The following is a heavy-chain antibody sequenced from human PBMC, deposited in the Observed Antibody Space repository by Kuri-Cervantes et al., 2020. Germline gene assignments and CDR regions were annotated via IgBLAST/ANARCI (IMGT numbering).Heavy chain of an antibody. CDR3: ARTGGPDSSDLYYGY. Sequence: ESLKISCTVSGGSISTSSYYWGWIRQPPGKGLEWIGSIYYSGSTYSNPSLKSRVTISVDTSKNQFSLRLSSVTAADTAVYYCARTGGPDSSDLYYGYWGQGTLVTVSS. D-gene: IGHD3-22*01. CDR1: GGSISTSSYY. CDR2: IYYSGST. J-gene: IGHJ4*02. V-gene: IGHV4-39*01.